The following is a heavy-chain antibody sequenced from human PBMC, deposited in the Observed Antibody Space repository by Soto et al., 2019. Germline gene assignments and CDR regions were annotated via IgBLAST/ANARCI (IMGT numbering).Heavy chain of an antibody. CDR3: ARFPDSYSSSWYGRYYGMDV. D-gene: IGHD6-13*01. J-gene: IGHJ6*02. V-gene: IGHV4-34*01. Sequence: SETLSLTCAVYGGSFSGYYWSWIRQPPGKGLEWIGEINHSGSTNYNPSLKSRVTISVDTSKNQFSLKLSSVTAADTAVYYCARFPDSYSSSWYGRYYGMDVWGQGTTVTVSS. CDR2: INHSGST. CDR1: GGSFSGYY.